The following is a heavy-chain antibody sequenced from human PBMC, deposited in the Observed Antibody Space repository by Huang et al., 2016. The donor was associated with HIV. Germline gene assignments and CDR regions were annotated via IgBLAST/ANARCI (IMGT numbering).Heavy chain of an antibody. CDR1: GFTFSRYG. CDR2: ISISGGRT. V-gene: IGHV3-64*07. Sequence: EVQLVESGGVLVQPGGSLRLSCAASGFTFSRYGMHWVRKAPGQGLEYVSAISISGGRTYYADSVKGRFAISRDNSKNLLYLQMGSLRPEDMAVYYCARETWHDRGLIDYWGQGTLVTVSS. CDR3: ARETWHDRGLIDY. J-gene: IGHJ4*02. D-gene: IGHD3-22*01.